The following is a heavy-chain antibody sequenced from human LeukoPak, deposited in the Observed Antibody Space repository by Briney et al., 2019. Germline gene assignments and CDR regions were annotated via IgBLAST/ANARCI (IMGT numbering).Heavy chain of an antibody. J-gene: IGHJ4*02. CDR1: GFTFSSYA. V-gene: IGHV3-23*01. D-gene: IGHD3-9*01. Sequence: GGSLRLSCAASGFTFSSYAMSWVRQAPGKGLEWVSAISGSGGSTYYAGSVKGRFTISRDNSKNTLYLQMNSLRAEDTAVYYCAKDLGLGRYFDWLSGLVDYWGQGTLVTVSS. CDR2: ISGSGGST. CDR3: AKDLGLGRYFDWLSGLVDY.